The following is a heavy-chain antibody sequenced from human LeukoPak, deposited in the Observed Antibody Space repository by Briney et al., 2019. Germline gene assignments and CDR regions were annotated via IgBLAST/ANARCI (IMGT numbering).Heavy chain of an antibody. CDR1: GFTFSSYS. V-gene: IGHV3-21*01. CDR3: ARALRITIPDY. CDR2: ISSSSSYI. D-gene: IGHD3-3*01. J-gene: IGHJ4*02. Sequence: GGSLRLSCAASGFTFSSYSMNWVRQAPGKGLEWVSSISSSSSYINYADSVKGRFTISRDNAKNSLYLQMNSLRAEDTAVYYCARALRITIPDYWGQGTLVTVSS.